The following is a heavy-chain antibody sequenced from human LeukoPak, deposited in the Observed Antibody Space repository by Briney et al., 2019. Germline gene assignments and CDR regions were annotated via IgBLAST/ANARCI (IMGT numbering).Heavy chain of an antibody. V-gene: IGHV1-69*04. J-gene: IGHJ4*02. CDR1: GGTFSSYA. D-gene: IGHD3-16*02. Sequence: GASVKVSCKASGGTFSSYAISWVRQAPGQGLEWMGRIIPILGIANYAQKFQGRVTITADKSTSTAYMELSSLRSEDTAVYYCARGHMITFGGVIVTGDFDYWGQGTLVTVSS. CDR3: ARGHMITFGGVIVTGDFDY. CDR2: IIPILGIA.